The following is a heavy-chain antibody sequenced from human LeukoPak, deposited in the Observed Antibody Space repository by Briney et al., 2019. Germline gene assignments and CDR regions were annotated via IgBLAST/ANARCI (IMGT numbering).Heavy chain of an antibody. D-gene: IGHD6-25*01. J-gene: IGHJ4*02. V-gene: IGHV4-59*08. CDR1: GGSISSYY. Sequence: SETLSLTCTVSGGSISSYYWSWIRQPPGKGLEWIGYIYYSGSTNYNPSLKSRVTISVDTSKNQFSLKLSSVTAADTAVYYCARRVRSIAASDYWAREPWSPSPQ. CDR3: ARRVRSIAASDY. CDR2: IYYSGST.